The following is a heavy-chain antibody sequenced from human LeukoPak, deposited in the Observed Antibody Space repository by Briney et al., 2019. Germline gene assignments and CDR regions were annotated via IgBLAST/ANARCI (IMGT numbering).Heavy chain of an antibody. CDR1: GYTFTGYY. V-gene: IGHV1-2*02. CDR3: ARTPTKATVDATRFLEWFSHDY. CDR2: INPSSGDR. D-gene: IGHD3-3*01. J-gene: IGHJ4*02. Sequence: ASVKVSCKASGYTFTGYYIHWVRQAPGQGLEWMGWINPSSGDRKYVQKFQGRVAMTRDTSISTAYMELTRLRSADTAVYFCARTPTKATVDATRFLEWFSHDYWGQGTLVTVSS.